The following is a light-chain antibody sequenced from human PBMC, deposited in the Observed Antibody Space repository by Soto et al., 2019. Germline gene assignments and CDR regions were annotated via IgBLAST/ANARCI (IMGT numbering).Light chain of an antibody. CDR1: QSVGSK. CDR3: QQYGSSFAT. CDR2: GAS. V-gene: IGKV3-20*01. Sequence: EIVLTQSPGTLSVSPGERATLSCRASQSVGSKLAWYRQAPGQAPRLLIYGASTRATDTPARFSGSGAGTDFTLTISNLEPGDFAVYYCQQYGSSFATFGQGTKVDIK. J-gene: IGKJ1*01.